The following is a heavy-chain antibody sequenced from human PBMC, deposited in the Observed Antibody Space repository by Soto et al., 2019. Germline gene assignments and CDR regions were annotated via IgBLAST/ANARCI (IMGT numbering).Heavy chain of an antibody. J-gene: IGHJ4*02. D-gene: IGHD5-18*01. CDR2: ISGYNGNT. V-gene: IGHV1-18*01. CDR1: GYSFSSYG. Sequence: QVQLVQSGGEVRKPGASVKVSCKTSGYSFSSYGISWVRQAPGQGLEWMGWISGYNGNTNYGEKFQGRVTMTTDTSTSTAYMELRSLKSDDTAVYYCAIDDDLDSDMVLFDFWGQGSLVTVSS. CDR3: AIDDDLDSDMVLFDF.